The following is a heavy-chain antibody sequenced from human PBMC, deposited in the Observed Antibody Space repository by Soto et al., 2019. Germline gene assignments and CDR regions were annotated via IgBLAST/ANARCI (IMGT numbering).Heavy chain of an antibody. CDR2: IYYSGNT. CDR3: AGFDAVYDFDY. Sequence: SETLSLTCTVSSGSVSSGNYYWSWMRQPPGKGLEWIGYIYYSGNTNYNPSLKSRATISVDTSKNQFSLRLSSVTAADTAVYYCAGFDAVYDFDYWGQGTLVTVSS. CDR1: SGSVSSGNYY. V-gene: IGHV4-61*01. D-gene: IGHD6-6*01. J-gene: IGHJ4*02.